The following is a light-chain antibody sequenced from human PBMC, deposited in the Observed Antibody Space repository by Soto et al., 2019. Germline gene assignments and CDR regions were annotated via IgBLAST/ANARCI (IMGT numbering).Light chain of an antibody. Sequence: IVMKKSPAALSLSPGGRATLSWRASQSVSSKLAWYQQKPGQAPRLLIYGASTRATGIPARFSGIVSGTEFTLTISSLQSQDFAVYYCQQYKNWPPETFGQGTKVDNK. CDR3: QQYKNWPPET. CDR2: GAS. J-gene: IGKJ1*01. V-gene: IGKV3-15*01. CDR1: QSVSSK.